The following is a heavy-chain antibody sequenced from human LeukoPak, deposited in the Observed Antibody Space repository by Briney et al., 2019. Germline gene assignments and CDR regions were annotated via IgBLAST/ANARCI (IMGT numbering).Heavy chain of an antibody. CDR1: GDSVSSNSIT. V-gene: IGHV6-1*01. CDR2: TYYRSTWYN. Sequence: SQTLSLTCAISGDSVSSNSITWNWIRQSPSRGLEWLGRTYYRSTWYNDYAVSVRGRITVNPDTSKNQFSLHLNSVTPEDTAVYYYARRLTQYDCFDPWGQGILVTVSS. D-gene: IGHD2-2*01. CDR3: ARRLTQYDCFDP. J-gene: IGHJ5*02.